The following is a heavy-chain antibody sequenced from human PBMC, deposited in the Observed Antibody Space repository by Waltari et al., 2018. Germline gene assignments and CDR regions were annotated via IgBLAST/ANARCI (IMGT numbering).Heavy chain of an antibody. Sequence: QVQLQQWGAGLLKPSETLSLTCAVYGWSFSCYYWSWIRQPPGKGLEWIGEINHSGSTNYNPSLKSRVTISVDTSKNQFSLKLSSVTAADTAVYDCARGPYGDYLVYWGQGTLVTVSS. V-gene: IGHV4-34*01. D-gene: IGHD4-17*01. J-gene: IGHJ4*02. CDR1: GWSFSCYY. CDR3: ARGPYGDYLVY. CDR2: INHSGST.